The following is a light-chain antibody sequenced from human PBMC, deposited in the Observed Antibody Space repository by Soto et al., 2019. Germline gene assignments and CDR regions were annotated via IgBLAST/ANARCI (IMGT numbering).Light chain of an antibody. CDR1: QSISSW. Sequence: DIQMTQSPSTLSASVGDRVTITCRASQSISSWLAWYQQKPGKAPKSLIYAASILQSGVPSRFSASGSGTDFTFTISSLQPEDFATYYCQQFKSYPLTFGGGTKVDI. CDR2: AAS. J-gene: IGKJ4*01. V-gene: IGKV1-5*01. CDR3: QQFKSYPLT.